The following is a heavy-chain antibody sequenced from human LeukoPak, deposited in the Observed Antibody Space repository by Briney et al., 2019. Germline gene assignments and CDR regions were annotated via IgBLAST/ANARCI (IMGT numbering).Heavy chain of an antibody. V-gene: IGHV1-46*01. CDR2: INPSGGST. CDR1: GYTFTSYY. Sequence: ASVKVSCKASGYTFTSYYMHWVRQAPGQGLEWMGIINPSGGSTSYAQKFQGRVTMTRDTSTNTVYMELSSLRSEDTAVYYCARVASRFLENDAFDIWGQGTMVTVSS. D-gene: IGHD3-3*01. J-gene: IGHJ3*02. CDR3: ARVASRFLENDAFDI.